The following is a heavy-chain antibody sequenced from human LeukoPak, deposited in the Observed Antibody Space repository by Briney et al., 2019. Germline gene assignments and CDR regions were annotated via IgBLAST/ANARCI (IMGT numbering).Heavy chain of an antibody. CDR3: AKDGDAYTEFYYYYMDV. CDR1: GFTFSDYG. J-gene: IGHJ6*03. D-gene: IGHD5-24*01. V-gene: IGHV3-33*06. Sequence: PGGSLRLSCAASGFTFSDYGLHWVRQAPGKGLEWVALIWHDGSNKYYADSVMGRFTISRDNSKNTVYLQMNSLRAEDTAKYYCAKDGDAYTEFYYYYMDVWGNGTTVTVSS. CDR2: IWHDGSNK.